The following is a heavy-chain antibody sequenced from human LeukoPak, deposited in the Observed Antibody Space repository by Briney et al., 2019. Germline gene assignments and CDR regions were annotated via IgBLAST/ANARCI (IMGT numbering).Heavy chain of an antibody. CDR1: GFTFSDYG. Sequence: GRSLRLSCAASGFTFSDYGMHWVRQAPGNGLEWVAVIANDGRDKKYADSVRGRFTISRDNSKNTVYLQMNSLRAEDTAVFYCVKDMKIKAAGYYFDYWGQGTLVTVSS. V-gene: IGHV3-30*18. CDR2: IANDGRDK. J-gene: IGHJ4*02. CDR3: VKDMKIKAAGYYFDY. D-gene: IGHD6-13*01.